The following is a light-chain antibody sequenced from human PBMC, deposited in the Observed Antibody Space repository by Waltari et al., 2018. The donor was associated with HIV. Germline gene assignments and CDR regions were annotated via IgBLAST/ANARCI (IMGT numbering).Light chain of an antibody. CDR3: QAWDSSTEGYV. CDR2: RNY. J-gene: IGLJ1*01. Sequence: QSVLTQAPSTSETPGQRVTISCSGSTSNIGRSYVYWYHQLPGTAPKLLIYRNYQRPSGIPERFSGSNSGNTATLTISGTQAMDEADYYCQAWDSSTEGYVFGTGTKVTVL. V-gene: IGLV1-47*01. CDR1: TSNIGRSY.